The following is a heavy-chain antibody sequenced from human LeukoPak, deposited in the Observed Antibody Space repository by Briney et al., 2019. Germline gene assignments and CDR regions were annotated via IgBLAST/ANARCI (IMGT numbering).Heavy chain of an antibody. D-gene: IGHD3-22*01. CDR3: ARVEMDSSGFFFDY. CDR1: GFTFSSYW. J-gene: IGHJ4*02. CDR2: INSDGSST. Sequence: GGSLRLSCAASGFTFSSYWMHWVRQAPGKGLVWVSRINSDGSSTSYADSVKGRFTISRDNAKNTLYLQMNRLRAEDTAVYYCARVEMDSSGFFFDYWGQGTLVTVSS. V-gene: IGHV3-74*01.